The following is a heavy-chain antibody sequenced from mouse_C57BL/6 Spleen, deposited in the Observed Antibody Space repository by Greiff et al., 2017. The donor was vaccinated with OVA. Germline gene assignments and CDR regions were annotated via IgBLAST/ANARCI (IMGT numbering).Heavy chain of an antibody. D-gene: IGHD2-4*01. J-gene: IGHJ2*01. V-gene: IGHV1-42*01. CDR3: ARGDYDEVYFDY. CDR1: GYSFTGYY. CDR2: INPSTGGT. Sequence: VQLQQSGPELVKPGASVKISCKASGYSFTGYYMNWVKQSPEKSLEWIGEINPSTGGTTYNQKFKAKATLPVDKSSSTAYMQLKSLTSEDSAVYYCARGDYDEVYFDYWGQGTTLTVAS.